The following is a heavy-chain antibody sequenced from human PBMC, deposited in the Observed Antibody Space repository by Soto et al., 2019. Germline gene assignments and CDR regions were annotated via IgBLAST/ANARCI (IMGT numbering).Heavy chain of an antibody. V-gene: IGHV1-18*01. CDR1: GYTFSNYG. CDR2: ISGYNGNT. J-gene: IGHJ6*02. Sequence: QVQLVQSGAEVKKPGASVTVSCKTSGYTFSNYGINWVRQAPGQGLEWMGWISGYNGNTNYAQTVQGRVTMTTDTSTGTESMDLGSLKFDDTAIYYCSRFIMVGGWFDPNYYRGMDVWGQGTTVTVSS. CDR3: SRFIMVGGWFDPNYYRGMDV. D-gene: IGHD6-19*01.